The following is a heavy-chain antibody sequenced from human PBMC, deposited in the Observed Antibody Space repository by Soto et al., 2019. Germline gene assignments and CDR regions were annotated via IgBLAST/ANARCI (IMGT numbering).Heavy chain of an antibody. Sequence: QVQLQESGPGLVKPSQTLSLTCTVSGGSISSGGYYWSWIRQHPRKGLEWIGYIYYRGSTYYNPSLNSRVTISVDTSKNQFSLKLSSVTAADTAVYYCARRIAAAGTSYYYGMDVWGEGTTVTVSS. J-gene: IGHJ6*04. D-gene: IGHD6-13*01. V-gene: IGHV4-31*03. CDR2: IYYRGST. CDR3: ARRIAAAGTSYYYGMDV. CDR1: GGSISSGGYY.